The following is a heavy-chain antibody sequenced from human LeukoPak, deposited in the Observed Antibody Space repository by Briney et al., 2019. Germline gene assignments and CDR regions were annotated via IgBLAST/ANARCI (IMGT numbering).Heavy chain of an antibody. V-gene: IGHV4-59*12. CDR1: GGSISSYF. CDR2: IYYSGIT. D-gene: IGHD1-1*01. CDR3: ARLEAAFDI. Sequence: PSETLSLTCTVSGGSISSYFWSWIRQPPGKGLEWIAYIYYSGITNYNPSLKSRLTISVDTSKNQFSLKLSSVTAADTAVYYCARLEAAFDIWGQGTMVTVSS. J-gene: IGHJ3*02.